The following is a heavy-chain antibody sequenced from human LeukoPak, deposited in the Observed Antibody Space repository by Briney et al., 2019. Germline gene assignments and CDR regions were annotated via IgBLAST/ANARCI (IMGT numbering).Heavy chain of an antibody. CDR1: GFTFSSYA. CDR2: ISRSGGST. V-gene: IGHV3-23*01. D-gene: IGHD3-22*01. J-gene: IGHJ4*02. Sequence: HPGGSLRLSCAASGFTFSSYAMSWVRQAPGKGLEWVSAISRSGGSTYYADSVKGRFTISRDNSKNTLYLQMNSLRAEDTAVYYCAKGWDYYDSSGYFDYWGQGTLVTVSS. CDR3: AKGWDYYDSSGYFDY.